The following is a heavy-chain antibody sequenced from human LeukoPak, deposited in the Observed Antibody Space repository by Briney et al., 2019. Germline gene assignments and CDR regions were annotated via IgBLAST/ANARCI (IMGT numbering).Heavy chain of an antibody. J-gene: IGHJ4*02. CDR2: VHAGGST. CDR3: AREPETRGSINYSDY. CDR1: RLSVSSSH. V-gene: IGHV3-66*01. Sequence: GGSLRLSCTASRLSVSSSHMNWVRQAPGKGLQWVSVVHAGGSTYYADSVNGRFTVSRDTSKNTLYLHMNNLRVEDTAVYYCAREPETRGSINYSDYWGQGTLVTVSS.